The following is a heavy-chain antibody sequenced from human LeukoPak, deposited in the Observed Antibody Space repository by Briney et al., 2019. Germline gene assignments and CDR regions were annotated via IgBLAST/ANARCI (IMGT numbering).Heavy chain of an antibody. CDR3: ARNSSGWSFDY. D-gene: IGHD6-19*01. J-gene: IGHJ4*01. CDR2: IYYSGST. Sequence: SETLSLTCTVSGDSISSGSYYWGWIRQSPGKDLECIGSIYYSGSTHYNPSLKSRVTISVDTSKKQFSLKLSSVTAADTAVYYCARNSSGWSFDYWGQGTLVTVSS. V-gene: IGHV4-39*01. CDR1: GDSISSGSYY.